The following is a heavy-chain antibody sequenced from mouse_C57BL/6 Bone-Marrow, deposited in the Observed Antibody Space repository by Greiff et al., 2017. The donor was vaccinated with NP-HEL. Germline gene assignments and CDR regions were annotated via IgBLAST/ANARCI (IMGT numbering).Heavy chain of an antibody. Sequence: SGPVLARPGASVKMSCKTSGYTFTSYWMHWVKQRPGQGLEWIGVIYPGNGDTSYNQKFKGKAKLTAVQSSSTAYMELSSLTNEDSAVYSWTRRDYEGVDYWGQGTTLTVSS. CDR3: TRRDYEGVDY. CDR1: GYTFTSYW. CDR2: IYPGNGDT. D-gene: IGHD2-4*01. J-gene: IGHJ2*01. V-gene: IGHV1-5*01.